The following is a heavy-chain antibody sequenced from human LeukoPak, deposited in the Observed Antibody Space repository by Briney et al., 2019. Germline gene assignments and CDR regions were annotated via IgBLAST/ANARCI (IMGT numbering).Heavy chain of an antibody. J-gene: IGHJ4*02. CDR3: TTGLLWFGELFPELGVDY. Sequence: GGSLRLSCAASGFSFTNYGMSWVRQAPGKGLEWVGRIKSKTDGGTTDYAAPVKGRFTISRDDSKNTLYLQMNSLKTEDTAVYYCTTGLLWFGELFPELGVDYWGQGTLVTVSS. CDR1: GFSFTNYG. CDR2: IKSKTDGGTT. D-gene: IGHD3-10*01. V-gene: IGHV3-15*01.